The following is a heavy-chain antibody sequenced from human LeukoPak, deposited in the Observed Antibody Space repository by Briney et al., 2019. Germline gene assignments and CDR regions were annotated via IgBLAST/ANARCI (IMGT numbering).Heavy chain of an antibody. CDR2: IYYSGGT. CDR3: ARSVYYYDSSGYYIFDY. V-gene: IGHV4-59*12. D-gene: IGHD3-22*01. J-gene: IGHJ4*02. CDR1: GGSISSYY. Sequence: PSETLSLTCTVSGGSISSYYWSWIRQPPGKGLEWIGYIYYSGGTYYNPSLKSRVTISVDTSKNQFSLKLSSVTAADTAVYYCARSVYYYDSSGYYIFDYWGQGTLVTVSS.